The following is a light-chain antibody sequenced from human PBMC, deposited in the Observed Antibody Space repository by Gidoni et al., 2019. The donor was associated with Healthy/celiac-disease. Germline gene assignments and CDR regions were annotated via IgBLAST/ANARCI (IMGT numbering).Light chain of an antibody. V-gene: IGKV1-9*01. CDR3: QQINSYPWT. CDR2: AAS. CDR1: QGISSY. J-gene: IGKJ1*01. Sequence: LQLTQSPSFLSASVGDRVTITCRASQGISSYLTWYQQKPGKAPKLLIYAASTLQSGVPSRFSGSGSGTEFTLTISSLQPEDFATYYCQQINSYPWTFGQGTKVEIK.